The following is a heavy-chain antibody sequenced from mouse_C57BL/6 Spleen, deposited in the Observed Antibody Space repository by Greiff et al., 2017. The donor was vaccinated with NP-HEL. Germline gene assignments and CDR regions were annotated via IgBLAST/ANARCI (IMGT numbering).Heavy chain of an antibody. D-gene: IGHD3-2*02. Sequence: VQLQQSVAELVRPGASVKLSCTASGFNFKNTYMHWVKQRPEQGLEWIGRIDPADGNTKYAPKFQGKATITADKSSNTAYLQLSSLTSEDAAVYYCAGGELRLPPYYFAMDYWGQGTSVTVSS. CDR2: IDPADGNT. J-gene: IGHJ4*01. CDR1: GFNFKNTY. CDR3: AGGELRLPPYYFAMDY. V-gene: IGHV14-3*01.